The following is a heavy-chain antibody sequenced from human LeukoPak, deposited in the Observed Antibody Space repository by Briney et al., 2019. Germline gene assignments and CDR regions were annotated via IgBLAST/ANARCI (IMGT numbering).Heavy chain of an antibody. CDR2: INHSGST. CDR3: ARRYSSGWTL. Sequence: PSETLSLTCTVSGGSISSYYWSWIRQPPGKGLEWIGEINHSGSTNYNPSLKSRVTISVDTSKNQFSLKLSSVTAADTAVYYCARRYSSGWTLWGQGTLVTVSS. V-gene: IGHV4-34*01. CDR1: GGSISSYY. D-gene: IGHD6-19*01. J-gene: IGHJ4*02.